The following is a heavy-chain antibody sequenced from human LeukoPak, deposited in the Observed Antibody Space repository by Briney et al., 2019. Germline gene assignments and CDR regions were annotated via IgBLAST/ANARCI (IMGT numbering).Heavy chain of an antibody. V-gene: IGHV3-48*01. CDR1: GFTFSSSS. J-gene: IGHJ3*02. CDR2: ISSSSNTI. D-gene: IGHD6-13*01. CDR3: AKDGGSSWYGAFDI. Sequence: GGSLRLSCAASGFTFSSSSMNWVRQAPGKGLEWISYISSSSNTIYYADSVKGRFTISRDNAKNSVYLQMNSLRAEDTAVYYCAKDGGSSWYGAFDIWGQGTMVTVSS.